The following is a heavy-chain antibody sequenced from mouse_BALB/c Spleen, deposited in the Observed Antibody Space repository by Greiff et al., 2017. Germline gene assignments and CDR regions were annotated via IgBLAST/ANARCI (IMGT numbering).Heavy chain of an antibody. CDR1: GYTFTSYW. CDR2: IDPSDSYT. Sequence: QVQLQQPGAELVKPGASVKLSCKASGYTFTSYWMHWVKQRPGQGLEWIGEIDPSDSYTNYNQKFKGKAKLTVDKSSSTAYMQLSSLTSEDSAVYYCANSRYGNYGFAYWGQGTLVTVSA. J-gene: IGHJ3*01. CDR3: ANSRYGNYGFAY. D-gene: IGHD2-1*01. V-gene: IGHV1-69*02.